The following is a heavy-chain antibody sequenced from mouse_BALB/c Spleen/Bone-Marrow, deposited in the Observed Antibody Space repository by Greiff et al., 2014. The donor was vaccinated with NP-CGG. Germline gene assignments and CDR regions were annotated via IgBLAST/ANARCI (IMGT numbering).Heavy chain of an antibody. D-gene: IGHD1-1*01. Sequence: LVESDAELVKPGASVKISCKASGYTFTDHAIHWVKQKPEQGLEWIGYISPGTGSIKYNEKFKDKVTLTADKSSSTAYTQLNSLTSEDSTVYFCNYYGNTFDYWGQGTTLTVSS. J-gene: IGHJ2*01. V-gene: IGHV1S53*02. CDR2: ISPGTGSI. CDR3: NYYGNTFDY. CDR1: GYTFTDHA.